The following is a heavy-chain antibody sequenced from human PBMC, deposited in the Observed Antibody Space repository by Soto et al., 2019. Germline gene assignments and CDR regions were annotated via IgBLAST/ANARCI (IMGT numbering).Heavy chain of an antibody. V-gene: IGHV4-59*01. CDR1: GDSISSYY. CDR2: VHYTRST. CDR3: ARGGYCSDGSCWFDP. D-gene: IGHD2-15*01. Sequence: PSETLSLTCSVSGDSISSYYWNWIRQSPGKTLEWIGYVHYTRSTNYNPSLKSRVTISLDTSKNQFSLRLSSVTAADTAVYYCARGGYCSDGSCWFDPWGQGTLVTVSS. J-gene: IGHJ5*02.